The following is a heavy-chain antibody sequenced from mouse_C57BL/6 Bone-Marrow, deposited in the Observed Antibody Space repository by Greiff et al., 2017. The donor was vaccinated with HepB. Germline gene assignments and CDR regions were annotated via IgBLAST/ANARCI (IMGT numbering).Heavy chain of an antibody. V-gene: IGHV14-4*01. CDR3: TFTVVAPYYYAMDY. CDR1: GFNIKDDY. Sequence: VQLQQSGAELVRPGASVKLSCTASGFNIKDDYMHWVKQRPEQGLEGIGWIDPENGDTEYASKFQGKATISADTSSNTAYLQLSSLTSEDTAVYYCTFTVVAPYYYAMDYWGQGTSVTVSS. CDR2: IDPENGDT. D-gene: IGHD1-1*01. J-gene: IGHJ4*01.